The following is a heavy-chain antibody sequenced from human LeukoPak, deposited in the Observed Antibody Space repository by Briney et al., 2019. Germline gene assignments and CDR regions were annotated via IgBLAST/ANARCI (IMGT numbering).Heavy chain of an antibody. Sequence: PGGSLRLSCAASGFTFSNAWMSWVRQAPGKGLEWVGCIKSKADGGTTAYAAPVQGRFTISREDSKNTPYLQMNSLKTEDTAVYYCTTDHGTMFRGTLLYWGQGTLVTVSS. CDR3: TTDHGTMFRGTLLY. CDR1: GFTFSNAW. J-gene: IGHJ4*02. CDR2: IKSKADGGTT. V-gene: IGHV3-15*01. D-gene: IGHD3-10*01.